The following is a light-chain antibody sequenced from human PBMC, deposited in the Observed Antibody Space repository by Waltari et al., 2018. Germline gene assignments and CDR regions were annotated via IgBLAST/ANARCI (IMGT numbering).Light chain of an antibody. CDR2: WAS. V-gene: IGKV4-1*01. CDR1: QTVLYSDNNNY. CDR3: QQYYSTPVT. Sequence: DIVMTQSPDSLAVSLGERASINCKSSQTVLYSDNNNYLGWYQQRPGQPPKLLISWASTRESGVPDRFSGSGSGTDFTLTINSLQAEDVAIDYCQQYYSTPVTFGQGTKLEIK. J-gene: IGKJ2*01.